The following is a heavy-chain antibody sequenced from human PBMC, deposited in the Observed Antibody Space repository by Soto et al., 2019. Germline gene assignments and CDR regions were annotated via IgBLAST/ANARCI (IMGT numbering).Heavy chain of an antibody. D-gene: IGHD1-26*01. Sequence: QVQLVQSGAEVKKPGSSVKVSCKASGGTFSSYTISWVRQAPGQGLEWMGRIIPILGIANYAQKFQGRVTITADKSTSTAYMELSSLRSEDTAVYYCARGMSSDLPGYYMDVWGKGTTVTVSS. CDR1: GGTFSSYT. CDR2: IIPILGIA. J-gene: IGHJ6*03. CDR3: ARGMSSDLPGYYMDV. V-gene: IGHV1-69*02.